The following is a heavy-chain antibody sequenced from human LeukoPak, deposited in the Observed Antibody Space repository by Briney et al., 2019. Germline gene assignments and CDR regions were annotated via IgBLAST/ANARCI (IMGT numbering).Heavy chain of an antibody. J-gene: IGHJ4*02. V-gene: IGHV4-34*01. CDR3: ARHTPAGIVGPXXXAFDY. CDR1: GGSFSGYY. Sequence: SETLSLTCAVYGGSFSGYYWSWIPQPPGKGLEWIGEINHIGSTNSTPSLKSRVTISVDTSKNQFSLKLSSATAADTAVYYCARHTPAGIVGPXXXAFDYWGQGTLVTVS. D-gene: IGHD1-26*01. CDR2: INHIGST.